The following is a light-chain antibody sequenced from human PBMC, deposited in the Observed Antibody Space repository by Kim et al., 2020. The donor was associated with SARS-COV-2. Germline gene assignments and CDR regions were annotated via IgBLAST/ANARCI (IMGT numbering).Light chain of an antibody. CDR1: QDIINY. J-gene: IGKJ1*01. CDR3: QQYNNYPWA. Sequence: DIQMTQSPSSLPASVRDKVTISCRASQDIINYLVWFQQKPGKAPRSLIYAASELQSGVPSRFGGSGSGTDFTLTISSLQPEDYATYSGQQYNNYPWAFGQRTKVDIK. CDR2: AAS. V-gene: IGKV1-16*01.